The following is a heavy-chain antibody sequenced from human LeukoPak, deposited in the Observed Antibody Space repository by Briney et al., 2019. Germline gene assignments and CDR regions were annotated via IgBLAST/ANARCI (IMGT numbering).Heavy chain of an antibody. J-gene: IGHJ3*02. CDR1: GFTFSSYA. CDR3: AREIKPNSSSWYWGAFDI. D-gene: IGHD6-13*01. V-gene: IGHV3-21*01. Sequence: GGSLRLSCAASGFTFSSYAMSWVRQAPGKGLEWVSSISSSSSYIYYADSVKGRFTISRDNAKNSLYLQMNSLRAEDTAVYYCAREIKPNSSSWYWGAFDIWGQGTMVTVSS. CDR2: ISSSSSYI.